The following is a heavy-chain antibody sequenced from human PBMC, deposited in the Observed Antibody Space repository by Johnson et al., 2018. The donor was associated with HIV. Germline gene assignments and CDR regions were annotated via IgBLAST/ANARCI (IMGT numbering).Heavy chain of an antibody. CDR2: ISSGADT. D-gene: IGHD1-26*01. CDR3: ARECREISAGDAFDI. Sequence: VQLVESGGGLVQPGGSLRLSCAASGITVSSNYMTWVRQAPGKGLEWVSVISSGADTWYAGSVTGRFTISRDNSKNTLYLQMNSLRAEDTAVYYCARECREISAGDAFDIWGQGTRVTVSS. CDR1: GITVSSNY. J-gene: IGHJ3*02. V-gene: IGHV3-66*01.